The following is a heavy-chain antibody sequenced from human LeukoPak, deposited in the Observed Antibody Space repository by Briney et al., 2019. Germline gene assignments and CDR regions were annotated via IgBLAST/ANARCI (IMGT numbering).Heavy chain of an antibody. J-gene: IGHJ4*02. CDR2: IRYDGSNK. D-gene: IGHD6-6*01. Sequence: PGGSLRLSCAASGFTFSSYGMHWVRQAPGKGLEWVAFIRYDGSNKYYADSVKGRFTISRDNSKNTLYLQMNSLRAEDTAVYYCAKDHHGYPLLSSSALDYWGQGTLVTVSS. V-gene: IGHV3-30*02. CDR1: GFTFSSYG. CDR3: AKDHHGYPLLSSSALDY.